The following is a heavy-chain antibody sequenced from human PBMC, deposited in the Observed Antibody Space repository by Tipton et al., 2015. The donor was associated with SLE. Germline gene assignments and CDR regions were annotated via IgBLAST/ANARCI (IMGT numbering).Heavy chain of an antibody. CDR3: ARDLVD. Sequence: SLRLSCAASGFTFSSYGMSWVRQAPGKGLEWVSAISGSGGSTYYADSVKGRFTISRDNSKNTLNLQMNSLTIEDTALYYCARDLVDWGQGTLVTVSS. V-gene: IGHV3-23*01. J-gene: IGHJ4*02. CDR1: GFTFSSYG. CDR2: ISGSGGST. D-gene: IGHD6-6*01.